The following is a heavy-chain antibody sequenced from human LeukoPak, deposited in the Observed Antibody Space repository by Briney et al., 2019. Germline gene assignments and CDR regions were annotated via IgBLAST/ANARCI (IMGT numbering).Heavy chain of an antibody. CDR2: INHSEST. CDR1: GGSFSGYY. CDR3: ARGRIRYCSGGSCYAGVHWYFDL. J-gene: IGHJ2*01. V-gene: IGHV4-34*01. D-gene: IGHD2-15*01. Sequence: SETLSLTCAVYGGSFSGYYWSWIRQPPGKGLEWIGEINHSESTNYNPSLKSRVTISVDTSKNQFSLKLSSVTAADTAVYYCARGRIRYCSGGSCYAGVHWYFDLWGRGTLVTVSS.